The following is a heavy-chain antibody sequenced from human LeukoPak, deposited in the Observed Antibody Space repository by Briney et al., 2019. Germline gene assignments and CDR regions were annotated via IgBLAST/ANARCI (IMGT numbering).Heavy chain of an antibody. J-gene: IGHJ4*02. CDR3: ARGLAGFFDY. Sequence: SETLSLTCTVSGDSISSYYWSWIRQPPGKGLEWIGYIYYSGSTNYNPSLKSRVTISVDTSKNQFSLKLSSVTAADTAVYYCARGLAGFFDYWGQGTLVTVSS. CDR1: GDSISSYY. D-gene: IGHD6-19*01. CDR2: IYYSGST. V-gene: IGHV4-59*01.